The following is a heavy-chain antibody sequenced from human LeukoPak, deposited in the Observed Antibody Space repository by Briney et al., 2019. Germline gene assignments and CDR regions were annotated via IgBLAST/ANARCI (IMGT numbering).Heavy chain of an antibody. J-gene: IGHJ6*03. CDR2: ISGSGGST. D-gene: IGHD5-24*01. CDR1: GFTFSSYA. V-gene: IGHV3-23*01. CDR3: AKRDDSYYYYYMDV. Sequence: PGGSLRLPCAASGFTFSSYAMSWVRQAPGKGLEWDSAISGSGGSTYYADSVKGRFTISRDNSKNTLYLQMNSLRAEDTAVYYCAKRDDSYYYYYMDVWGKGTTVTVSS.